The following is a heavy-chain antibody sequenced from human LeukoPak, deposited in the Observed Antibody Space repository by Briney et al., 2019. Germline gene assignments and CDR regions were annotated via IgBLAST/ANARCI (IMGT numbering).Heavy chain of an antibody. CDR2: IWYNGSNK. D-gene: IGHD2-15*01. V-gene: IGHV3-33*01. CDR3: ARGYCGDSSCYYFDL. J-gene: IGHJ4*02. CDR1: GFAFSTYG. Sequence: GGSLRLSCAASGFAFSTYGMHWVRQTPGKGLEWVAIIWYNGSNKHYADSVKGRFTISRDNSKNTLFLEMNSLRAEDTAVYYCARGYCGDSSCYYFDLWGQGTPVTVSS.